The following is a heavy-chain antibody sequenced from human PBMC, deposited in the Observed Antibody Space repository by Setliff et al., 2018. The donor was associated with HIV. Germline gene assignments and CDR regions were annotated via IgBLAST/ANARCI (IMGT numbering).Heavy chain of an antibody. D-gene: IGHD3-10*01. CDR1: GFSLNDFS. V-gene: IGHV3-66*02. Sequence: LRLSCAASGFSLNDFSMNWVRQAPGKGLEWVSVLYSGGATDYADSVKGRFTISRDNSKNTLYLQMNGLRAEDTAMYYCARQAYSINMVRGVVSPRFYYYMDVWGKGTAVTVSS. CDR2: LYSGGAT. CDR3: ARQAYSINMVRGVVSPRFYYYMDV. J-gene: IGHJ6*03.